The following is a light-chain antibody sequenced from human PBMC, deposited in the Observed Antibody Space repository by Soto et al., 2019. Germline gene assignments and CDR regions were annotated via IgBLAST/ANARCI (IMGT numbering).Light chain of an antibody. CDR3: LQVFNFPRA. V-gene: IGKV1-6*02. CDR2: AAS. Sequence: AIQMTQSPSSLAGSVGDRLTITCRASQDIGNDLGWYQQKPGKAPKLLTYAASSLQSGVSSRFSGSGSGTEFTLTISSLQPEDFATYYCLQVFNFPRAFGQGTKVDIK. J-gene: IGKJ1*01. CDR1: QDIGND.